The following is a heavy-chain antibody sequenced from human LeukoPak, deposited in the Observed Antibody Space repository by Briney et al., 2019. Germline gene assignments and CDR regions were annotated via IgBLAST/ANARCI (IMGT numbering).Heavy chain of an antibody. D-gene: IGHD3-22*01. Sequence: PGGSLRLSCAASGFTFTNYRMNWVRQAPGKGLEWVSYISSGSSLIHYADSVKGRFTISRDNAKNSLYLQMNNLRVEDTAVYYCAPTYYYESSGHQGGQGTLVTVSA. V-gene: IGHV3-48*01. J-gene: IGHJ4*02. CDR1: GFTFTNYR. CDR3: APTYYYESSGHQ. CDR2: ISSGSSLI.